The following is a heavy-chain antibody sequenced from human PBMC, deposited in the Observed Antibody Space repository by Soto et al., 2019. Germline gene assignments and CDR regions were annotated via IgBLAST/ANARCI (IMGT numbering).Heavy chain of an antibody. J-gene: IGHJ4*02. D-gene: IGHD2-15*01. CDR1: GYIFTSYG. CDR3: ARVGSVAAGRPFDY. V-gene: IGHV1-18*01. Sequence: ASVKVSCKTSGYIFTSYGVAWVRQAPVQGLEWMGWVIAYNYDTTYAQNVQGRVTMTTDTSTSTAYMDLTSLRSDDTAVYYCARVGSVAAGRPFDYWGQGTLVTVSS. CDR2: VIAYNYDT.